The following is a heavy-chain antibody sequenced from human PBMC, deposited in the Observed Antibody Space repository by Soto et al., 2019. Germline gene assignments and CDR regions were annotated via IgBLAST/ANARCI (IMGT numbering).Heavy chain of an antibody. D-gene: IGHD6-19*01. J-gene: IGHJ4*02. CDR3: AKDPDISGWYQTDLGY. CDR1: GFIFSSFA. CDR2: ISNNGGST. Sequence: EVQLLESGGGLGQPGGSLRLSCAASGFIFSSFAMSWVRQAPGKGLEWVSTISNNGGSTYSADSVKGRLTISRDNSKNTLYLQMNSLRSEDTAVYYCAKDPDISGWYQTDLGYWGQGTLVTVSS. V-gene: IGHV3-23*01.